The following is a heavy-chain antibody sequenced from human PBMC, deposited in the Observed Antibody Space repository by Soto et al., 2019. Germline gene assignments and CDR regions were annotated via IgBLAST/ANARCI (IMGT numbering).Heavy chain of an antibody. CDR3: ARDVRLDGRGYLQY. V-gene: IGHV1-69*12. J-gene: IGHJ1*01. CDR1: GGTFSRNA. D-gene: IGHD6-19*01. CDR2: IIPILGTT. Sequence: QVQLMQSGTEVKKPGSSVKVSCKVSGGTFSRNAISWVRQAPGQGLEWMGGIIPILGTTTYAQKFQGRVTIVADESTSTGYMELSSLRFEDTAVYYCARDVRLDGRGYLQYWGQGTLVTVSS.